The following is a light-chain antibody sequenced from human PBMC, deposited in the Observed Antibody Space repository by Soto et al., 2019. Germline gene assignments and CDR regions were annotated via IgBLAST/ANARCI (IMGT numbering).Light chain of an antibody. J-gene: IGKJ1*01. CDR2: GAS. Sequence: EIVMTQSPGTLSVSPGERATRSCRASENLNTNLAWYQQRPGQAPRLLIYGASTRATGVPARFTGSGSGTDFTLTISSLQFEDFAVYFCQQYKNWPPWTFGQGTKVDIK. CDR1: ENLNTN. V-gene: IGKV3-15*01. CDR3: QQYKNWPPWT.